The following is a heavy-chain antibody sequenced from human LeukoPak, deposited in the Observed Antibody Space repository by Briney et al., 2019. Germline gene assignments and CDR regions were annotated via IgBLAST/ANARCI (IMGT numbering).Heavy chain of an antibody. Sequence: GGSLGLSCAASGFTFSSYWMSWVRQAPGKGLEWVSSIGSRSTSIYYADSVKGRFTISRDNAKNSLYLQMNSLRAEDTAVYYCARETSESFDIWGQGTMVTVSS. CDR1: GFTFSSYW. D-gene: IGHD2-2*01. CDR3: ARETSESFDI. J-gene: IGHJ3*02. V-gene: IGHV3-21*01. CDR2: IGSRSTSI.